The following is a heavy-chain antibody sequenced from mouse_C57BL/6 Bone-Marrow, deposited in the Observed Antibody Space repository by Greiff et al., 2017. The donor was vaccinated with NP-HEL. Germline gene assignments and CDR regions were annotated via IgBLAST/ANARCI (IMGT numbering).Heavy chain of an antibody. CDR3: ARRNWAWFAY. J-gene: IGHJ3*01. Sequence: VQLQQSGPGLVQPSQCLSITCTVSGFSLTSYGVHWVRQSPGKGLEWLGVIWSGGSTDYNAAFISRLSISKDNSKSQVFFKMNSLQADDTAIYYCARRNWAWFAYWGQGTLVTVSA. CDR1: GFSLTSYG. CDR2: IWSGGST. D-gene: IGHD4-1*01. V-gene: IGHV2-2*01.